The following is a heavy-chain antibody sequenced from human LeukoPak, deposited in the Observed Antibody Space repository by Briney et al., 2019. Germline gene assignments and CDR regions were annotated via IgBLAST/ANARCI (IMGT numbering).Heavy chain of an antibody. CDR1: GYSFTSYW. V-gene: IGHV5-51*01. J-gene: IGHJ3*02. CDR3: ARQAVDIVATDAFDI. Sequence: LGESLKISCKGSGYSFTSYWIGWVRPMPGKGLEWMGIIYPGDSDTRYSPSFQGQVTISADKSISTACLQWSSLKASDTAMYYCARQAVDIVATDAFDIWGQGTMVTVSS. D-gene: IGHD5-12*01. CDR2: IYPGDSDT.